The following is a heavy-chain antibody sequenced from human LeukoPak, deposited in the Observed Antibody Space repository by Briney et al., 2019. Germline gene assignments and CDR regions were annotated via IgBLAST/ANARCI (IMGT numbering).Heavy chain of an antibody. CDR1: GFTFSSYS. D-gene: IGHD3-22*01. V-gene: IGHV3-48*04. CDR2: ISSSSSTI. J-gene: IGHJ4*02. Sequence: PGGSLRLSCAASGFTFSSYSMNWVRQAPRKGLEWVSYISSSSSTIYYADSVKGRFTISRDNAKNSLYLQMNSLRAEDTAVYYCARGTSWSYYYDSSGYSGIDYWGQGTLVTVSS. CDR3: ARGTSWSYYYDSSGYSGIDY.